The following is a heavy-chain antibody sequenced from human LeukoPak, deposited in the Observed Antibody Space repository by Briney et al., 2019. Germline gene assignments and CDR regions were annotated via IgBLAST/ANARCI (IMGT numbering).Heavy chain of an antibody. CDR1: GGSFSSYY. CDR3: ARSAKGIAVAGREFDY. J-gene: IGHJ4*02. Sequence: SETLSLTGTVSGGSFSSYYWSWIRQPAGKGLEWIGRIYTSGSTNYNPSLKSRVTMSVDTSKNQFSLKLSSVTAADTAVYYCARSAKGIAVAGREFDYWGQGTLVTVSS. D-gene: IGHD6-19*01. V-gene: IGHV4-4*07. CDR2: IYTSGST.